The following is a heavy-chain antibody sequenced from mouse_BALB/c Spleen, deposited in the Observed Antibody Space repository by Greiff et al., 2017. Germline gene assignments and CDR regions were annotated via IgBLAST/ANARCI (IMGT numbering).Heavy chain of an antibody. Sequence: VKLVESGPGLVAPSQSLSITCTVSGFSLTSYGVHWVRQPPGKGLEWLGVIWAGGSTNYNSALMSRLSISKDNSKSQVFLKMNSLQTDDTAMYYCARESHDGYQGASWFAYWGQGTLVTVSA. CDR3: ARESHDGYQGASWFAY. J-gene: IGHJ3*01. D-gene: IGHD2-3*01. CDR1: GFSLTSYG. V-gene: IGHV2-9*02. CDR2: IWAGGST.